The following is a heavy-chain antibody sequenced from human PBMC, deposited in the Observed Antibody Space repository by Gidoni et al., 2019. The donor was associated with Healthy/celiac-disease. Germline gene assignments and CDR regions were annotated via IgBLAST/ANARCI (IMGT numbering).Heavy chain of an antibody. D-gene: IGHD5-12*01. J-gene: IGHJ4*02. CDR1: GFTFSSYW. CDR2: INSDGSST. CDR3: ARDTDGYNLFSFDY. Sequence: EVQLVESGGGLVQPGGSLSLSCAASGFTFSSYWMHWVRQAPGKGLVWVSRINSDGSSTSYADSVKGRFTISRDNAKNTLYLQMNSLRAEDTAVYYCARDTDGYNLFSFDYWGQGTLVTVSS. V-gene: IGHV3-74*01.